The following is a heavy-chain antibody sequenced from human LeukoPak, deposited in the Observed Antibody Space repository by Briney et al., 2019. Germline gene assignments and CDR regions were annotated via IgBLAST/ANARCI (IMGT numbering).Heavy chain of an antibody. CDR2: IIPIFGTA. D-gene: IGHD3-22*01. CDR3: ARGGYYDSSGYYDNQRSNFDY. Sequence: GASVKVSCKASGGTFSGYAISWVRQAPGQGLERMGGIIPIFGTANYAQKFQGRVTITADESTSTAYMELSSLRSEDTAVYYCARGGYYDSSGYYDNQRSNFDYWGQGTLVIVSS. V-gene: IGHV1-69*13. J-gene: IGHJ4*02. CDR1: GGTFSGYA.